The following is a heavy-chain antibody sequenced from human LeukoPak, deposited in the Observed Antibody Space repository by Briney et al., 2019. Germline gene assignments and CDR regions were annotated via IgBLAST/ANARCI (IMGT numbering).Heavy chain of an antibody. Sequence: GGSLRLSCAASGFTFSSYAMHWVRQAPGKGLEWVAVISYDGSNKYYADSVKGRFTISRDNSKNTLYLQMNSLRAEDTAVYYCARSYCSSTSCCEGYYYYYGMDVWGQGTTVTVSS. J-gene: IGHJ6*02. D-gene: IGHD2-2*01. CDR2: ISYDGSNK. CDR1: GFTFSSYA. V-gene: IGHV3-30-3*01. CDR3: ARSYCSSTSCCEGYYYYYGMDV.